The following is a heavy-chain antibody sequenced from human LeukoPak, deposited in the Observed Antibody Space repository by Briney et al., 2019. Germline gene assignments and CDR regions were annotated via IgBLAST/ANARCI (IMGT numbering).Heavy chain of an antibody. V-gene: IGHV4-59*12. J-gene: IGHJ4*02. D-gene: IGHD1-26*01. Sequence: SETLSLTCTVSGDSISSYYWSWIRQPPGKGLEWIGYIYYIGSTNYNPSLKSRVTISVDTSKNQFSLTLTSVTAADTAIYYCSRESGAFCPFGYWGQGTLLIVPP. CDR1: GDSISSYY. CDR2: IYYIGST. CDR3: SRESGAFCPFGY.